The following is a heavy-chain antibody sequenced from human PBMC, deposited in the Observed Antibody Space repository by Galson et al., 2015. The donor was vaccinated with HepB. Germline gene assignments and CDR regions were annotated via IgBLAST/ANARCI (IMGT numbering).Heavy chain of an antibody. Sequence: SLRLSCAASGFVFSSHGMHWVRQAPGKGLEWVAVIWYDGSNQYYGDSVKGRFTIPRDNSMSTLYLELNSLRAEDTAMYYCATLYTSTYEALDVWGQGTMVTVSS. D-gene: IGHD2-2*01. CDR2: IWYDGSNQ. CDR3: ATLYTSTYEALDV. J-gene: IGHJ3*01. V-gene: IGHV3-33*01. CDR1: GFVFSSHG.